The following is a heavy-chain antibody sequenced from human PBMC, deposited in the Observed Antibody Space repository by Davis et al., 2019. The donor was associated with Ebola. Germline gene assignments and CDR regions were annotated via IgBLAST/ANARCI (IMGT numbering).Heavy chain of an antibody. V-gene: IGHV1-69*13. CDR2: IIPIFGTA. J-gene: IGHJ5*02. CDR3: ARGGRGSSGWDWFDP. D-gene: IGHD6-19*01. Sequence: AASVKVSCKASGGTFSSYAISWVRQAPGQGLERMGGIIPIFGTANYAQKFQGRVTITADESTSTAYMELSSLRSEDTAVYYCARGGRGSSGWDWFDPWGQGTLVTVSS. CDR1: GGTFSSYA.